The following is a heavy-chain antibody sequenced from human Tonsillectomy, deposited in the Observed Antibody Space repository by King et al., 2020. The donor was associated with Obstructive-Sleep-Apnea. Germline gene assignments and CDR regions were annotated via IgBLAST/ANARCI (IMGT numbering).Heavy chain of an antibody. CDR1: GDSISNYY. CDR3: ARHRGVEDYGGYGDYFDY. Sequence: VQLQESGPGLVKPSETLSLTCTVSGDSISNYYWSWIRQPPGKRLEWIGYMYYSGNTNYNPSLKSRVTISVDTSNIQFSLRLSSVTAADTAVYYCARHRGVEDYGGYGDYFDYWGQGTLVTVSS. CDR2: MYYSGNT. J-gene: IGHJ4*02. V-gene: IGHV4-59*08. D-gene: IGHD5-12*01.